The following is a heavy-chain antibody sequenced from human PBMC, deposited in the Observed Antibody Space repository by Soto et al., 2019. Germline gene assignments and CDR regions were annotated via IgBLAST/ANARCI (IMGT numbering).Heavy chain of an antibody. CDR2: IHYNGNP. CDR1: GDSISRYS. V-gene: IGHV4-59*01. J-gene: IGHJ4*02. D-gene: IGHD2-2*03. CDR3: AREGNLGRWIQPLDS. Sequence: TLSLTCNVSGDSISRYSRSWIRQPPGKGLEWIGNIHYNGNPKYSPSLKSRVTMSVDTSKNHFSLKLISVTTADTAVYFCAREGNLGRWIQPLDSWGQGTLVTVSS.